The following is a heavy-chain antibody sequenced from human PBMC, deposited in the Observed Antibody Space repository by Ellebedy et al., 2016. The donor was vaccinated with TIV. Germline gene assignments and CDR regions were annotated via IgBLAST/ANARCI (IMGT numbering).Heavy chain of an antibody. D-gene: IGHD3-10*01. Sequence: MPSETLSLTCTVSGYSISSGYYWGWTRQHPGKGLAWIGSFPHSGTIFYNPSLKSRVTILVDTSKTQFSLKLTSVTAADTAFYYCARGPGGDYGSGNYYFDSWGQGTLVTVSS. J-gene: IGHJ4*02. V-gene: IGHV4-38-2*02. CDR2: FPHSGTI. CDR3: ARGPGGDYGSGNYYFDS. CDR1: GYSISSGYY.